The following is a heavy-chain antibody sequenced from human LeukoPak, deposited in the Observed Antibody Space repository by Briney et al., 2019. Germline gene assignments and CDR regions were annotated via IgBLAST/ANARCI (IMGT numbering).Heavy chain of an antibody. Sequence: PSETLSLTCTVSGGSISNYYWSWIRQPPGKGLEWIGYIYNSGSTNYSPSLKSRVTISVDTPKNQFSLKLSSVTAADTAVYYCARPSRDGYRYTFDYWGQGILVTVSS. D-gene: IGHD5-24*01. CDR3: ARPSRDGYRYTFDY. V-gene: IGHV4-59*01. CDR1: GGSISNYY. J-gene: IGHJ4*02. CDR2: IYNSGST.